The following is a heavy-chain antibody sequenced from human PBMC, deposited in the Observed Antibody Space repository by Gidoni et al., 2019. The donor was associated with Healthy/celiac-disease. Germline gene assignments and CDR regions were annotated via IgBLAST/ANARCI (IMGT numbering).Heavy chain of an antibody. Sequence: EVQLLESGGGLVQPGGSLRLSCASSGFTFSSYAMSWVRQAPGKGLDWVSAISGSGGSTYYADAVKGLFTIASDNSKNTLYLQMNSLRAEDTAVYYCARGNYYYYMDVWGKGTTVTVSS. CDR3: ARGNYYYYMDV. V-gene: IGHV3-23*01. CDR2: ISGSGGST. D-gene: IGHD6-13*01. CDR1: GFTFSSYA. J-gene: IGHJ6*03.